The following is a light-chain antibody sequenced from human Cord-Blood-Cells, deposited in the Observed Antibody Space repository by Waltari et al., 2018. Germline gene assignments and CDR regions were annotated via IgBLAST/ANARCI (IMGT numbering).Light chain of an antibody. V-gene: IGKV3-20*01. J-gene: IGKJ1*01. CDR3: QQYGSSPPRT. CDR1: QSVSSSY. CDR2: GAS. Sequence: EIVLTQSPGTLSLSPGERATLSCRASQSVSSSYLAWYQQKPGQAPRLLIYGASSRATDIPDRFSSSVSGTDFTLTISRLEPEDLAVYYCQQYGSSPPRTFGQGTKVEIK.